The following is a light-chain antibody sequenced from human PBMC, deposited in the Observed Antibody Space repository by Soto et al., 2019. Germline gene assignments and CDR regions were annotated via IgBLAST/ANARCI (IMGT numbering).Light chain of an antibody. V-gene: IGKV1-5*01. CDR3: QQYNSFPWT. J-gene: IGKJ1*01. CDR2: EGS. CDR1: QSVKNW. Sequence: DIQMTQSPSTLSASVGDRVTVTCRASQSVKNWLAWYQQRPGQAPKLLISEGSSLESGVPSTFSGTASGTEFTLTISSLQPDDFATYYCQQYNSFPWTFGQGTKVDI.